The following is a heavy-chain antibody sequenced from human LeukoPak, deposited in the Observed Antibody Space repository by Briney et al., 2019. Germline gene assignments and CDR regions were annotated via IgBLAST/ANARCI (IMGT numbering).Heavy chain of an antibody. V-gene: IGHV5-51*01. CDR1: GYSFTSYW. CDR2: IYPGDSDT. J-gene: IGHJ3*02. D-gene: IGHD3-22*01. CDR3: ARSRTSSGYYIAPPDAFDI. Sequence: PGESLKISCKGFGYSFTSYWIGWVRQLSGKGLEWIGIIYPGDSDTRYSPSFEGQVTISADKSINTAYLEWSSLKASDSAMYFCARSRTSSGYYIAPPDAFDIWGQGTMVTVSS.